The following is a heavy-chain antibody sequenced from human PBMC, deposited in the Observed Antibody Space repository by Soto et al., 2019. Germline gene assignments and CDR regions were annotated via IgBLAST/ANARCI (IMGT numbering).Heavy chain of an antibody. D-gene: IGHD3-3*01. J-gene: IGHJ3*02. CDR1: GGSISSGGYY. Sequence: QVQLQESGPGLVKPSQTLSLTCTVSGGSISSGGYYWSWIRQHPGKGREWIGYLYYSGSTYYNPSRKSRVTISVDTSKNQFSLKLSSVTAADTAVYYSARAPDDFWSGYYRADAFDISGQGTMFTVSS. V-gene: IGHV4-31*03. CDR2: LYYSGST. CDR3: ARAPDDFWSGYYRADAFDI.